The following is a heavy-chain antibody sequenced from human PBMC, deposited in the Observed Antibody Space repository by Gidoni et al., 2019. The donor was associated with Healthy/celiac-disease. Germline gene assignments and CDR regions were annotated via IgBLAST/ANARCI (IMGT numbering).Heavy chain of an antibody. V-gene: IGHV3-21*01. D-gene: IGHD3-10*01. CDR1: GFTFSSYS. CDR2: ISSRSSYI. CDR3: ARMYGLLWFGELSDGMDV. J-gene: IGHJ6*02. Sequence: EVQLVESGGGLVKPGGSLRLSCAASGFTFSSYSMNWVRQAPGKGLEWVSSISSRSSYIYYADSVKGRFTITRDNAKNSLYLQMNSLRAEDTAVYYCARMYGLLWFGELSDGMDVWGQGTTVTVSS.